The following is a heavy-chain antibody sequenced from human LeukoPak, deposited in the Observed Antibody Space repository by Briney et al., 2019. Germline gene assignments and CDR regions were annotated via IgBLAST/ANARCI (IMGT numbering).Heavy chain of an antibody. Sequence: GASVKVSCKASGYTFTSYGISWVRQAPGQGLEWMGWISAYNGNTNYAQKLQGRVTMTTDTSTNTAYMELRSLRSDDTAVYYCARDPLGGEQQLYYYYYGMDVWGQGTTVTVSS. D-gene: IGHD6-13*01. CDR1: GYTFTSYG. CDR2: ISAYNGNT. V-gene: IGHV1-18*01. J-gene: IGHJ6*02. CDR3: ARDPLGGEQQLYYYYYGMDV.